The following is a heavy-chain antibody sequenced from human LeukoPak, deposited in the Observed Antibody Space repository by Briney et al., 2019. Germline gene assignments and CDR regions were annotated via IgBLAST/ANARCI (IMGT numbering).Heavy chain of an antibody. D-gene: IGHD3-22*01. V-gene: IGHV4-38-2*02. CDR2: IYHSGST. J-gene: IGHJ4*02. CDR3: AKDLAYYYDSSGSPFDY. Sequence: SETLSLTCTVSGYSISSGYYWGWIRQPPGKGLEWIGSIYHSGSTYYNPSLKSRVTISVDTSKNQFSLKLSSVTAADTAVYYCAKDLAYYYDSSGSPFDYWGQGTLVTVSS. CDR1: GYSISSGYY.